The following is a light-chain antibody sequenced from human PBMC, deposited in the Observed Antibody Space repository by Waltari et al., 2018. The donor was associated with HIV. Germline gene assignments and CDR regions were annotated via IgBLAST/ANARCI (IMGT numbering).Light chain of an antibody. Sequence: EIVMTQSPATLSLSPGERAILSCRASQSVASSLAWYQQKPGQAPRLLIYGASTRAAGIPGRSSGSGSGTEFTLTISSLQSEDSAIYFCHQYNSWPPRYTFGQGTKLEI. CDR2: GAS. CDR3: HQYNSWPPRYT. J-gene: IGKJ2*01. V-gene: IGKV3-15*01. CDR1: QSVASS.